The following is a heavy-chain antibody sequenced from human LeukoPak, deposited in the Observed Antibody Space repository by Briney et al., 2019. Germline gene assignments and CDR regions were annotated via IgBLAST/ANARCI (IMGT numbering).Heavy chain of an antibody. D-gene: IGHD3-16*02. CDR2: INHSGST. Sequence: PSETLSLTCAVYGGSFSGYYWSWIRQPPGKGLEWIGEINHSGSTNYNPSLKSRVTISVDTSKNQFSLRLISVTAADTAVYYCARLIDYYYNYMDVWGKGATVTISS. V-gene: IGHV4-34*01. CDR1: GGSFSGYY. CDR3: ARLIDYYYNYMDV. J-gene: IGHJ6*03.